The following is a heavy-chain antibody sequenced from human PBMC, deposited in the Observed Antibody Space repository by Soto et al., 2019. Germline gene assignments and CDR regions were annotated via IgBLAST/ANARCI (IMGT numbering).Heavy chain of an antibody. CDR3: ARYRGSGNYNDY. CDR1: GFTFGSYW. Sequence: HPVGSLRLSCAASGFTFGSYWMHWVRQAPGKGLVWVSRINSDGSSTSYADFVKGRFTISRDNAKNTLHLQMNSLRDEDTAVYFCARYRGSGNYNDYWGQGTLVTVSS. CDR2: INSDGSST. V-gene: IGHV3-74*01. D-gene: IGHD3-10*01. J-gene: IGHJ4*02.